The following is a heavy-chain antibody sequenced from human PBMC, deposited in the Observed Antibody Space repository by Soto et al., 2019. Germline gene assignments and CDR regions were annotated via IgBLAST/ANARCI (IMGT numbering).Heavy chain of an antibody. CDR2: IIPIFGTA. V-gene: IGHV1-69*13. CDR3: ASGGTRSIRFDP. D-gene: IGHD1-7*01. Sequence: SVKVSCKASGGTFSSYAISWVRQAPGQGLEWMGGIIPIFGTANYAQKFQGRVTITADESTSTAYMELSSLRSEETAVYYCASGGTRSIRFDPWGQGTLVTVSS. CDR1: GGTFSSYA. J-gene: IGHJ5*02.